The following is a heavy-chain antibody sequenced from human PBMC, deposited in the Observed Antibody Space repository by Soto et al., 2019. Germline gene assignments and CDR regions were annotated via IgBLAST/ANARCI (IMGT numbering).Heavy chain of an antibody. Sequence: QVQLQQWGAGLLKPSETLSLTCAVYGGSFSGYYWSWIRQPPGKGLEWIGEINHSGSTNYNPSLKSRVTISVDTAKNQFSLTLSSVTAADTAVYYCARGGIAAAGYVGPGDYYYYGMDVWGQGTTVTVSS. CDR2: INHSGST. J-gene: IGHJ6*02. D-gene: IGHD6-13*01. V-gene: IGHV4-34*01. CDR1: GGSFSGYY. CDR3: ARGGIAAAGYVGPGDYYYYGMDV.